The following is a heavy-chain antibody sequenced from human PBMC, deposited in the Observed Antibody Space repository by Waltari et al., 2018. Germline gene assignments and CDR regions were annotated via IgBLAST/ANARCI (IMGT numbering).Heavy chain of an antibody. CDR1: GDSISRYY. CDR3: ARGRLAAPSGWFDP. J-gene: IGHJ5*02. Sequence: QVQLQESGPGLVRPSGTLSLTCTVSGDSISRYYWTWLRQPPGKGLEWIGYIYYSGSTNYNPSLKSRVTISVDTSKNQFSLKLSSVTAADTAVYYCARGRLAAPSGWFDPWGQGTLVTVSS. CDR2: IYYSGST. D-gene: IGHD2-15*01. V-gene: IGHV4-59*01.